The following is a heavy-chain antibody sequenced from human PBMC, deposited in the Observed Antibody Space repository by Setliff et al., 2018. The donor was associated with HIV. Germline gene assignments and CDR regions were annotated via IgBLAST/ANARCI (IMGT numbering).Heavy chain of an antibody. CDR1: GFIFSDYY. Sequence: GGSLRLSCAASGFIFSDYYMSWIRQTPGKGLEWHSYISSSGTYTNYADSVKGRFTISRDNAKTSLYLQMNSLRAEDTAVYYCASSMDSPHQAPINYWGQGTLVTVSS. V-gene: IGHV3-11*03. CDR3: ASSMDSPHQAPINY. J-gene: IGHJ4*02. D-gene: IGHD2-2*03. CDR2: ISSSGTYT.